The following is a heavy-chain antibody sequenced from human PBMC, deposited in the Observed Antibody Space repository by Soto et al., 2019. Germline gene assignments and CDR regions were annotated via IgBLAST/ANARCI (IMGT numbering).Heavy chain of an antibody. D-gene: IGHD3-3*01. Sequence: SLRLSCVTSGFTFSDYAMHWVRQAPGKGLEWVAVIRQDGSNKYYVDSVKGRFTISRDNAKNSLYLQMNSLRAEDTAVYYCARDRRFLEWLPSPYYYYYYMDVWGKGTTVTVSS. CDR2: IRQDGSNK. J-gene: IGHJ6*03. CDR3: ARDRRFLEWLPSPYYYYYYMDV. CDR1: GFTFSDYA. V-gene: IGHV3-33*01.